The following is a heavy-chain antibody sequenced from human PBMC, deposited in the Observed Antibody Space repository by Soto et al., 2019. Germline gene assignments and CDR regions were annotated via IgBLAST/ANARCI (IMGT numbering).Heavy chain of an antibody. CDR3: AKQGTESGWYPSYYYTDV. D-gene: IGHD6-19*01. CDR2: IIPIFGTA. J-gene: IGHJ6*03. V-gene: IGHV1-69*13. Sequence: GPPVKVSCKASGGTFSSYAISWVRQAPGQGLEWMGGIIPIFGTANYAQKFQGRVTITADESKNTLYLQMNSLRAEDTAVYYCAKQGTESGWYPSYYYTDVWGKGTTVTVSS. CDR1: GGTFSSYA.